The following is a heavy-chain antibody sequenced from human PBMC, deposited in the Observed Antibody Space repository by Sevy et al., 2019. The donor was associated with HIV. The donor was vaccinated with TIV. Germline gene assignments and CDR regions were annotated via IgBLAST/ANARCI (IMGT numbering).Heavy chain of an antibody. CDR2: IRSKTYGGTT. D-gene: IGHD3-16*01. Sequence: GGSLRLSCTASGFNFGDYAMSWCRQAPGKGVEWIGFIRSKTYGGTTEYAASVKGRFTISRDDSNSIASLQMNSLKTEDTAVYYCARVRGTISPYYYFGMDVWGQGTTVTVSS. CDR3: ARVRGTISPYYYFGMDV. CDR1: GFNFGDYA. V-gene: IGHV3-49*03. J-gene: IGHJ6*02.